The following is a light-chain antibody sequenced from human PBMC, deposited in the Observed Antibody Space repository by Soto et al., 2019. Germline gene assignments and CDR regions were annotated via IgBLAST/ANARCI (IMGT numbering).Light chain of an antibody. Sequence: EIVMTQSPATLSVSPGETASLSCRASQSAGNFLAWYQQKPGQAPRLLIYYISTRATGIPARFSGSGSGTEFTLTISSLQSEDFAVYYCQQYNDWPFTFGPGTKVDNK. CDR3: QQYNDWPFT. CDR1: QSAGNF. J-gene: IGKJ3*01. V-gene: IGKV3D-15*01. CDR2: YIS.